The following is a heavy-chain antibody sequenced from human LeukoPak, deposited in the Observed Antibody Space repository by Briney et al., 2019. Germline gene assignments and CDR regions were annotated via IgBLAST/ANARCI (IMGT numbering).Heavy chain of an antibody. V-gene: IGHV4-31*03. CDR2: IYYSGST. CDR1: GGSISSGGYY. CDR3: ARLSGATLFDY. D-gene: IGHD2/OR15-2a*01. Sequence: SETLSLTCTVSGGSISSGGYYWSWSRQHPGKGLEWIGYIYYSGSTYYNPSLKSRVTISVDTSKNQFSLKLSSVTAADTAVYYCARLSGATLFDYWGQGTLVPVSS. J-gene: IGHJ4*02.